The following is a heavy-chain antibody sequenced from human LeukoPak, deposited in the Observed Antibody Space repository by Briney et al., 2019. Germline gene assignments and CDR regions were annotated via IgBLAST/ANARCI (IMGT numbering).Heavy chain of an antibody. CDR2: IYYSGST. CDR3: ARVGTYGSGSYLSWLDY. Sequence: SETLSLTCTGSGGSISSYYWSWIRQPPGKGLEWIGYIYYSGSTNYNPSLKSRVTISVDTSKNQFSLKLSSVTAADTAVYYCARVGTYGSGSYLSWLDYWGQGTLVTVSS. D-gene: IGHD3-10*01. J-gene: IGHJ4*02. CDR1: GGSISSYY. V-gene: IGHV4-59*01.